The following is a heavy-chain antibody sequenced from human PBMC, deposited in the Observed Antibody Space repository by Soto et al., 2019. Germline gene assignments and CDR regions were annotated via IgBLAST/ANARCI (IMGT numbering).Heavy chain of an antibody. J-gene: IGHJ4*02. CDR2: MSHIGSV. Sequence: QVLLQESGPGLVQPSGTLSLSCVVSGVSIGSNYYWGWVRQPPGKGLEWLGDMSHIGSVNYNPSLKGRVTISMDKSQNQFSLKLDSMTAADTAVSYCARSLGWYAVDYWGQGTLVIVSS. D-gene: IGHD6-19*01. CDR1: GVSIGSNYY. CDR3: ARSLGWYAVDY. V-gene: IGHV4-4*02.